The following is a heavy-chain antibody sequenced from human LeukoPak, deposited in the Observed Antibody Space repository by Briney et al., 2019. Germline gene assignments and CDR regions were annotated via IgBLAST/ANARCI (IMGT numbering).Heavy chain of an antibody. J-gene: IGHJ4*02. CDR2: INHIGST. D-gene: IGHD5-24*01. CDR3: ARTRWLQSFFDY. V-gene: IGHV4-34*01. CDR1: GVSFSGYY. Sequence: SETLSLTCVVYGVSFSGYYWSWIRQPPGKGLEWIGEINHIGSTNYNPSLKSRVTISLDTSKNQFSLKLRSVPAADTVVYYCARTRWLQSFFDYGGQGTLVTVSS.